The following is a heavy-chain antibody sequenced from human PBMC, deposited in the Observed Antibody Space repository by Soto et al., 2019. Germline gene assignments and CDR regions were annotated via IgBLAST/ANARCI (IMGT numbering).Heavy chain of an antibody. J-gene: IGHJ4*02. Sequence: EVQLLESGGGLVQPGGSLRLSCAASGFTFSTHAMSWFRQDPGKGLEWVSGVSGSGGSTDHADSVKGRFTISRDNSKNTLYLQMNSLRAEDTAIYYCALWFAELPPEGKFWGGPIDSWGQGTLVTVSS. V-gene: IGHV3-23*01. CDR3: ALWFAELPPEGKFWGGPIDS. CDR1: GFTFSTHA. D-gene: IGHD3-10*01. CDR2: VSGSGGST.